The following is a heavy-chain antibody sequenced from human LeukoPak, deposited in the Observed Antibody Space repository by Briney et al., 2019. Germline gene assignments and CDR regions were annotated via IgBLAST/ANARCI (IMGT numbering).Heavy chain of an antibody. CDR3: ARHSWVNGYFDY. CDR1: GDSVSSNSAA. CDR2: TYYRSKWYN. V-gene: IGHV6-1*01. D-gene: IGHD2-15*01. Sequence: SQTLSLTCAISGDSVSSNSAAWNWIRHPRSRGLGWRGRTYYRSKWYNDYAVSVKSRITINPDTSKNQFSLQLNSVTPEDTAVYYCARHSWVNGYFDYWGQGTLVTVSS. J-gene: IGHJ4*02.